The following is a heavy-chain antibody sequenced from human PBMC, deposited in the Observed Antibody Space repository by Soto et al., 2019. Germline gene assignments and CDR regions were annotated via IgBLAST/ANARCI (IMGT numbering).Heavy chain of an antibody. CDR1: GYTFTSYT. J-gene: IGHJ4*02. V-gene: IGHV1-3*01. CDR2: INAGNGNT. D-gene: IGHD1-1*01. CDR3: ARKEHNNWNHVFDY. Sequence: QVQLVQSGAEVKKPGASVKVSCKASGYTFTSYTMHWVRQAPGQRLEWMGWINAGNGNTKYSQKFQGRVTITRDTSASTAYMELSSLRSEDTAVYYCARKEHNNWNHVFDYWGQGTLVTVSS.